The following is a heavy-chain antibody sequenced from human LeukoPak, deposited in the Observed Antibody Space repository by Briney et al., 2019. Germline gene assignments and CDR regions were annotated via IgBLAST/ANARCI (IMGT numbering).Heavy chain of an antibody. CDR2: IYYSGST. V-gene: IGHV4-30-4*01. CDR1: GGSISSGDYY. Sequence: TSQTLSLTCTVSGGSISSGDYYWSWIRQPPGKGLEWIGYIYYSGSTYYNPSLKSRVTISVDTSKNQFSLKLSSVTAADTAVYYCARGANYYDSSGYWQNAFDIWGQGTTVTVSS. D-gene: IGHD3-22*01. CDR3: ARGANYYDSSGYWQNAFDI. J-gene: IGHJ3*02.